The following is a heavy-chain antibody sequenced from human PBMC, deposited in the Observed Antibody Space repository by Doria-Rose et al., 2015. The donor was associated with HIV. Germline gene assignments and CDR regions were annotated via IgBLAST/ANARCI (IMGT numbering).Heavy chain of an antibody. CDR2: INHSGSA. V-gene: IGHV4-34*01. Sequence: VQLQQWGAGLLKPSETLSLTCAVYGGSLSGDYWGWIRQPPGKGLEWIGEINHSGSANYNPSLKSRVTMSVDTSKNQFSLTLYSVTVADTSLYYCARKMRMTLRYFDVWGRGSLVAVSS. J-gene: IGHJ2*01. CDR3: ARKMRMTLRYFDV. D-gene: IGHD2-15*01. CDR1: GGSLSGDY.